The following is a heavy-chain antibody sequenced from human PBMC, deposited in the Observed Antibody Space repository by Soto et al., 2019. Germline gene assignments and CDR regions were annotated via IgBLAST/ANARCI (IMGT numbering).Heavy chain of an antibody. J-gene: IGHJ3*01. D-gene: IGHD2-15*01. CDR3: ARSYCSGGSCFPDAFDL. CDR1: GGSISSSSYY. V-gene: IGHV4-39*01. CDR2: IYYSGST. Sequence: SETLSLTCTVSGGSISSSSYYWGWIRQPPGKGLEWIGSIYYSGSTYYNPSLKSRVTISVDTSKNQFSLKLSSVTAADTAVYYCARSYCSGGSCFPDAFDLWGQGTMVPVSS.